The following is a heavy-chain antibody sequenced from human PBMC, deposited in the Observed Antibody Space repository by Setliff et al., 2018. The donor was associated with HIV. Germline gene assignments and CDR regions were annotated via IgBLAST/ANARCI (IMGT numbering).Heavy chain of an antibody. V-gene: IGHV4-34*01. CDR2: INHSGKT. CDR1: GGSLSGHY. Sequence: LSLTCAVYGGSLSGHYWTWIRQPPGEGLEWIGEINHSGKTNYNPSLKSRATISLDTSKNQFSLKLTSVTAADTAVYYCARGGTSSNWFGPWGQGTLVTVSS. J-gene: IGHJ5*02. D-gene: IGHD2-2*01. CDR3: ARGGTSSNWFGP.